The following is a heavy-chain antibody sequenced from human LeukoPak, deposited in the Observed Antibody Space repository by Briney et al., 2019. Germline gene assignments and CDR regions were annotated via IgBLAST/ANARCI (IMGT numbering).Heavy chain of an antibody. J-gene: IGHJ5*02. V-gene: IGHV1-58*02. CDR3: AADPRRDYDIP. D-gene: IGHD3-9*01. Sequence: RASVKVSCKASGYTFTGYYMHWVRQAPGQGLEWIGWIVVGSGNTNYAQKFQERVTITRDMSTSTAYMELSSLRSEDTAVYYCAADPRRDYDIPWGQGTLVTVSS. CDR2: IVVGSGNT. CDR1: GYTFTGYY.